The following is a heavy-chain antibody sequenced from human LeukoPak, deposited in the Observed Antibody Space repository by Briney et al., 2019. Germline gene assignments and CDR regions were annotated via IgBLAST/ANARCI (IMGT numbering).Heavy chain of an antibody. CDR2: STHSGST. CDR1: GGFFSGHY. CDR3: ARGRTGAAALDF. D-gene: IGHD2-2*01. V-gene: IGHV4-34*01. Sequence: SETLSPTCAVYGGFFSGHYWTWIRQAPGPGLEWIWESTHSGSTNYNPSLKSRVTISVDTSKNQFSLKLTSMTAADTAVYHCARGRTGAAALDFWGPGTLVTVSS. J-gene: IGHJ4*02.